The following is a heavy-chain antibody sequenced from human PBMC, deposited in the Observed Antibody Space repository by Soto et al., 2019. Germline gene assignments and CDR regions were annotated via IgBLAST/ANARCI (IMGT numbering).Heavy chain of an antibody. CDR1: GGSISSGGYS. CDR3: ARDYYGMDV. Sequence: LSLTCTVSGGSISSGGYSWTWIRQSPGKGLEWIGYTYQSGSAYYNPSLKSRVTISVDRSKNQFSLNLTPVTAADTAVYYCARDYYGMDVWGQGTTVTVSS. CDR2: TYQSGSA. V-gene: IGHV4-30-2*06. J-gene: IGHJ6*02.